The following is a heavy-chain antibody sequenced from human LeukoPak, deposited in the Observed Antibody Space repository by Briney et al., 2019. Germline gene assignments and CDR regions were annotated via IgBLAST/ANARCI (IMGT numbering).Heavy chain of an antibody. J-gene: IGHJ4*02. Sequence: GGSLRLSCAASGFTFSSYGMHWVRQAPGKGLEWVAVISYDGSNKYYADSVKGRFTISRDNSKNTLYLQMNSLRAEDTAVYYCAKGGLYGCSSTSCYPFLRPFDHWGQGTLVTVSS. D-gene: IGHD2-2*01. CDR1: GFTFSSYG. CDR2: ISYDGSNK. V-gene: IGHV3-30*18. CDR3: AKGGLYGCSSTSCYPFLRPFDH.